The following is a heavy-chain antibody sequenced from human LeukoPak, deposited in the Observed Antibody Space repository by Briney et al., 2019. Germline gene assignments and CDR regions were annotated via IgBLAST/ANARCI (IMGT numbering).Heavy chain of an antibody. J-gene: IGHJ5*02. V-gene: IGHV3-48*01. CDR2: ISSSSSTI. D-gene: IGHD3-3*01. Sequence: GGSLRLSCAASGFTFSSYSMKWVRQAPGKGLEWVSYISSSSSTIYYADSVKGRFTISRDNAKNSLYLQMSSLRAEDTAVYYCARDSLTYYDFWSGPNWFDPWGQGTLVTVSS. CDR3: ARDSLTYYDFWSGPNWFDP. CDR1: GFTFSSYS.